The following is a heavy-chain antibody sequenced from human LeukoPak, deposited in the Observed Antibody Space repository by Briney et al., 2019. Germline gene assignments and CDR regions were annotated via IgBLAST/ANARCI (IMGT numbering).Heavy chain of an antibody. Sequence: PGGSLRLSCAASGFTFSNAWMSWVRQAPGKGLEWVGRIKSKTDGGTTDYAAPVKGRFTISRDDSKNTLYLQMNSLKTEDTAVYYCITGPMIVVVITTSGGYATFDYWGQGTLVTVSS. CDR2: IKSKTDGGTT. V-gene: IGHV3-15*01. CDR3: ITGPMIVVVITTSGGYATFDY. J-gene: IGHJ4*02. CDR1: GFTFSNAW. D-gene: IGHD3-22*01.